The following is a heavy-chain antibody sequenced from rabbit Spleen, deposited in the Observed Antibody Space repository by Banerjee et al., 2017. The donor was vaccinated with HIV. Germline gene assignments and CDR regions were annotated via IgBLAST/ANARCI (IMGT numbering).Heavy chain of an antibody. CDR3: ARDAGRGDYIDSVFNL. D-gene: IGHD8-1*01. CDR1: GIDFSSYW. Sequence: QEQLEESGGGLVKPEGSLTLTCKASGIDFSSYWMCWVRQAPGKGLESIACIDTGSSGTTYYASWAKGRFTISKISSTTVTLQLTSLTGADTATYFCARDAGRGDYIDSVFNLWGQGTLVTVS. J-gene: IGHJ4*01. CDR2: IDTGSSGTT. V-gene: IGHV1S45*01.